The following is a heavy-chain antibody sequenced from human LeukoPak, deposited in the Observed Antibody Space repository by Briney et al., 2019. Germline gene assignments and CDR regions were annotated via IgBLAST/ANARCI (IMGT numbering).Heavy chain of an antibody. V-gene: IGHV3-30*04. CDR3: ARDNGWSADF. D-gene: IGHD2-15*01. J-gene: IGHJ4*02. Sequence: PGGSLRLSCAASGFTFSTYAMHWVRQAPGKGLEWVAVISSDGSRKYYADSVKGRFTISRDDSKSTLYLQMNSLRAEDTAVYYCARDNGWSADFWGQGTLVTVSS. CDR1: GFTFSTYA. CDR2: ISSDGSRK.